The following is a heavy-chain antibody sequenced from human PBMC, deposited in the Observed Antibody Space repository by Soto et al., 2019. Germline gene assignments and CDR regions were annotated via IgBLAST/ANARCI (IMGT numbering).Heavy chain of an antibody. J-gene: IGHJ4*02. CDR1: GGSISSSSW. CDR2: NFESGAT. Sequence: QVQLQESGPGLVKPSGTLSLTCAVSGGSISSSSWWTWVRQSPGKGLEWIGENFESGATNYNPSLKSRLTMSVDKSKNQFSLXXXSXXXADTAVYFCTTSHAGXLXNWGQGTLVT. V-gene: IGHV4-4*02. D-gene: IGHD3-16*01. CDR3: TTSHAGXLXN.